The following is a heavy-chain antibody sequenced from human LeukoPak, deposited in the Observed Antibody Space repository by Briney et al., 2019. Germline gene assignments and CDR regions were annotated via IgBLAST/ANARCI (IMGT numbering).Heavy chain of an antibody. CDR1: GGSISSTVYY. D-gene: IGHD3-10*01. CDR2: IYYSGST. Sequence: SETLSLTCTVSGGSISSTVYYWVWIRQPPGKGLEWIGSIYYSGSTYYNPSLKSRVTISVDTSKNHFSLKLNSVTAADTAVYYCAKPSNYYGSATDAFDFWGQGTMVTVSS. CDR3: AKPSNYYGSATDAFDF. V-gene: IGHV4-39*02. J-gene: IGHJ3*01.